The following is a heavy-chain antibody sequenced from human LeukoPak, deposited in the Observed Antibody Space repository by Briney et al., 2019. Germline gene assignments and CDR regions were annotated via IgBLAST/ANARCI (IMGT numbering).Heavy chain of an antibody. V-gene: IGHV3-74*01. J-gene: IGHJ4*02. Sequence: GGSLRLSCEGSGSSWMHWVRQVPGKGLVWVSRIKTDGSSTSHADPVKGRFTISRDNAKNTLYLQMNSLRAEDTAAYYRARGDGVVMNYWGQGTLVAVSS. CDR2: IKTDGSST. CDR1: GSSW. D-gene: IGHD3-3*01. CDR3: ARGDGVVMNY.